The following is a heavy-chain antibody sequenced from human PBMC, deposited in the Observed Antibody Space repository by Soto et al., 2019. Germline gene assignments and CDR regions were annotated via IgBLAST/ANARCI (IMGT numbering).Heavy chain of an antibody. CDR1: GFIFNDYA. CDR3: ARDLPASGFALDV. J-gene: IGHJ6*02. CDR2: IWYDGSNK. D-gene: IGHD6-13*01. Sequence: QVQLVESGGGVVQPGGSLRLSCAASGFIFNDYAMHWVRQAPGKGLEWVSFIWYDGSNKHYADSVEGRFTIARDNTKNTLHLQMNSLRLEDTAVYYCARDLPASGFALDVWGQGTTVTV. V-gene: IGHV3-33*01.